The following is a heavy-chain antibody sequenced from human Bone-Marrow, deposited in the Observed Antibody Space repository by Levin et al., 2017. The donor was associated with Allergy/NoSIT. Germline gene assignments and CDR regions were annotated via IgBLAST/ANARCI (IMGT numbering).Heavy chain of an antibody. Sequence: ASVKVSCKASGGTFSSYAISWVRQAPGQGLEWMGGIIPIFGTANYAQKFQGRVTITADESTSTAYMELSSLRSEDTAVYYCARRVYCGGDCYSSLVFDYYYGMDVWGQGTTVTVSS. V-gene: IGHV1-69*13. CDR1: GGTFSSYA. J-gene: IGHJ6*02. D-gene: IGHD2-21*02. CDR2: IIPIFGTA. CDR3: ARRVYCGGDCYSSLVFDYYYGMDV.